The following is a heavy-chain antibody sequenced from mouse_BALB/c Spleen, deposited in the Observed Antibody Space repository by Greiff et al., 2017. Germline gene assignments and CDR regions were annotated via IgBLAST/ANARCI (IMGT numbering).Heavy chain of an antibody. J-gene: IGHJ4*01. Sequence: EVKLVESGGGLVKPGGSLKLSCAASGFTFSDYYMYWVRQTPEKRLEWVATISDGGSYTYYPDSVKGRFTISRDNAKNNLYLQMSSLKSEDTAMYYCARGPFYYDYGGRAMDYWGQGTSVTVSS. CDR2: ISDGGSYT. CDR1: GFTFSDYY. D-gene: IGHD2-4*01. CDR3: ARGPFYYDYGGRAMDY. V-gene: IGHV5-4*02.